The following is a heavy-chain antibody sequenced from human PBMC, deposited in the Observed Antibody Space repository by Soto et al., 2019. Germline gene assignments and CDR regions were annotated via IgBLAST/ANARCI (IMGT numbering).Heavy chain of an antibody. CDR3: AGQTYYYDSSVLGPLDY. CDR2: IYYSGST. V-gene: IGHV4-39*01. J-gene: IGHJ4*02. Sequence: QLQLQESGPGLVKPSETLSLTCTVSGGSISSSSYYWGWIRQPPGKGLEWIGSIYYSGSTYYNPSLKSRVTISVDTSKNQFSLKLSSVTAADTAVYYCAGQTYYYDSSVLGPLDYWGQGTLVTVSS. D-gene: IGHD3-22*01. CDR1: GGSISSSSYY.